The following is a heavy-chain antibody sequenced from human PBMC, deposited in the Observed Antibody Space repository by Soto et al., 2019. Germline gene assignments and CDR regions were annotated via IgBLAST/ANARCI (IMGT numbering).Heavy chain of an antibody. CDR2: ISSSSTYT. Sequence: GGSLRLSCAASGFSFNDYYMSWIRQAPGKGLEWVSYISSSSTYTNYADSVKGRFTISRDNAKNSLYLQVSSLGVEDTAVYYCARGGSSSWSPYFDYWGQGTLVTVSS. D-gene: IGHD6-13*01. CDR1: GFSFNDYY. CDR3: ARGGSSSWSPYFDY. J-gene: IGHJ4*02. V-gene: IGHV3-11*06.